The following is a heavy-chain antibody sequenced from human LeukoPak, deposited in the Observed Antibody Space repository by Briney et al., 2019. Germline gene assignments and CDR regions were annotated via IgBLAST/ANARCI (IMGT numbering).Heavy chain of an antibody. CDR1: GFTFSSYG. D-gene: IGHD3-22*01. J-gene: IGHJ4*02. CDR2: ISGNSVST. V-gene: IGHV3-23*01. CDR3: AKRLYYYDSSGYFGLFDY. Sequence: GGTLRLSCAASGFTFSSYGMSWVRQAPGKGLEWVSAISGNSVSTYYADSVKGRFTISRDNSKNTLYLQMNSLRAEDTAVYYCAKRLYYYDSSGYFGLFDYWGQGTLVTVSS.